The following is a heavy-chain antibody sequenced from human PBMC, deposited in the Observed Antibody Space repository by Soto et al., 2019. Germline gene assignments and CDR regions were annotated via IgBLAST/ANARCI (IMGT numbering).Heavy chain of an antibody. CDR2: IYHSGST. CDR3: ARSASVYYGSGSYYKRGWFDP. J-gene: IGHJ5*02. CDR1: GGSISSGGYS. D-gene: IGHD3-10*01. V-gene: IGHV4-30-2*01. Sequence: QLQLQESGSGLVKPSQTLSLTCAVSGGSISSGGYSWGWIRQPPGKGLEWIGYIYHSGSTYYNPSLKSRVTISVDRSKNQFSLKLSSVTAADTAVYYCARSASVYYGSGSYYKRGWFDPWGQGTLVTVSS.